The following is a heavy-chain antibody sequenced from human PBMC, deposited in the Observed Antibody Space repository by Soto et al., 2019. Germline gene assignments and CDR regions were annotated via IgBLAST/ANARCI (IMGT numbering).Heavy chain of an antibody. J-gene: IGHJ5*01. D-gene: IGHD2-8*01. V-gene: IGHV3-23*01. CDR1: GFIFSNYA. CDR3: AKDHAREQFLRVENLFES. CDR2: ISGSRVRT. Sequence: GGSLRLSCSASGFIFSNYAMSCARQAPGKGLEWVSTISGSRVRTYCADSVKGRFTISRDNSKITLDLQMNKLRVEDTAIYYCAKDHAREQFLRVENLFESWGQGTMLTLSS.